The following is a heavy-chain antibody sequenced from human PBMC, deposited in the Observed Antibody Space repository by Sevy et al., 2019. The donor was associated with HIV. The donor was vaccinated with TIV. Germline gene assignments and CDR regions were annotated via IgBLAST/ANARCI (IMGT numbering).Heavy chain of an antibody. V-gene: IGHV3-11*01. J-gene: IGHJ2*01. Sequence: GGSLRLSCAASGFTFRDYYMSWIRQAPGRGLEWLAYISDRSTTIDYADSAEGRFTISRDNAKNSLFLQMKSLRAEDTAVSYCAREGSLRYFDLWGRGTLVTVSS. CDR3: AREGSLRYFDL. CDR2: ISDRSTTI. CDR1: GFTFRDYY. D-gene: IGHD3-10*01.